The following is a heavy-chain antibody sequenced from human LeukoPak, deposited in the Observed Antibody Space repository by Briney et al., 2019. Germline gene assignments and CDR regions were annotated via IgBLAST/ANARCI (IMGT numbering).Heavy chain of an antibody. Sequence: GGSLRLSCAASGFTFSSYAMSWVRQAPGKGLEWVSAISGSGGSTYYADSVKGRFTISRDNSKNTLYLQMNSLRAEDTAVYYCAKDGRRQPGRPAGYYMDVWGKGTTVTVSS. D-gene: IGHD3-10*01. CDR3: AKDGRRQPGRPAGYYMDV. J-gene: IGHJ6*03. CDR2: ISGSGGST. V-gene: IGHV3-23*01. CDR1: GFTFSSYA.